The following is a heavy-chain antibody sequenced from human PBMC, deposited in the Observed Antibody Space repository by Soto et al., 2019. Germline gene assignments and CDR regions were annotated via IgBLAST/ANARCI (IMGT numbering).Heavy chain of an antibody. Sequence: GESLKISCKGSGYSFTTYWIGWVRQKPGKGLEWMGIIYPGDSDTRYSPSFQGQVTISADKSISTAYLQWSSLKASDTAMYYCATERVRGYSGYEPSDAFDIWGQGTMVTVSS. D-gene: IGHD5-12*01. V-gene: IGHV5-51*01. CDR1: GYSFTTYW. CDR3: ATERVRGYSGYEPSDAFDI. J-gene: IGHJ3*02. CDR2: IYPGDSDT.